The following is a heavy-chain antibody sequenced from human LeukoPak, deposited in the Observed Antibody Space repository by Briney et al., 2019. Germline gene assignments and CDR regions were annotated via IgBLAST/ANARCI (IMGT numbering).Heavy chain of an antibody. CDR1: GGSFSGYY. J-gene: IGHJ6*02. CDR3: ARSPEHYYGMDV. V-gene: IGHV4-34*01. Sequence: SETLSLTCAVYGGSFSGYYWSWIRQPPGKGLEWIGEINHSGSTNYNPSLKSQVTISVDTSKNQFSLKLSSVTAADTAVYYCARSPEHYYGMDVWGQGTTVTVSS. CDR2: INHSGST.